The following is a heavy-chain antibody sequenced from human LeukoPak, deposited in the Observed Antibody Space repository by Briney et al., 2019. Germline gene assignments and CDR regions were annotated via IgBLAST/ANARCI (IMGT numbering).Heavy chain of an antibody. V-gene: IGHV3-33*01. D-gene: IGHD3-9*01. Sequence: GGSLRLSCAASGFTFSSYGTHWVRQAPGKGLEWVAVIWYDGSNKYYADSVKGRFTISRDNSKNTLYLQMNSLRAEDTAVYYCARDRTIYYDILTGYPASYGMDVWGKGTTVTVSS. J-gene: IGHJ6*04. CDR1: GFTFSSYG. CDR2: IWYDGSNK. CDR3: ARDRTIYYDILTGYPASYGMDV.